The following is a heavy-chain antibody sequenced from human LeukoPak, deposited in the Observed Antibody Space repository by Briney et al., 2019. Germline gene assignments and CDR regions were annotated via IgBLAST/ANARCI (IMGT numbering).Heavy chain of an antibody. J-gene: IGHJ4*02. V-gene: IGHV3-30*18. D-gene: IGHD4-17*01. CDR3: AKDRGEGGDY. Sequence: GRSLRLSCAASGFTFSSYGMHWVRQAPGKGLEWVAVISYDGSNKYYADSVKGRFTISKDNSKNTLYRQMNSLRAEDTAVYYCAKDRGEGGDYWGQGTLVTVSS. CDR1: GFTFSSYG. CDR2: ISYDGSNK.